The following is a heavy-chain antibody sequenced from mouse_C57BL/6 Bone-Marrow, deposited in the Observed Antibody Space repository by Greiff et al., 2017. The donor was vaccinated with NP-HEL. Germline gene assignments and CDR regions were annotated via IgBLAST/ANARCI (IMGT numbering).Heavy chain of an antibody. CDR3: AREAYYHYGSSYYWYFDV. CDR1: GYTFTSYG. CDR2: IYPRSGNT. J-gene: IGHJ1*03. V-gene: IGHV1-81*01. D-gene: IGHD1-1*01. Sequence: VQLQQSGAELARPGASVKLSCKASGYTFTSYGISWVKQRTGQGLEWIGEIYPRSGNTYYNEKFKGQATLTADKSSSTAYMELRSLTSEDSAVYFCAREAYYHYGSSYYWYFDVWGTGTTVTVSS.